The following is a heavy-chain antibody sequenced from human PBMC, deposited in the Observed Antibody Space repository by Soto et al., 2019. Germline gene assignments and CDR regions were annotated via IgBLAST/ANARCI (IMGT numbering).Heavy chain of an antibody. J-gene: IGHJ6*02. CDR2: IWYDGSNK. Sequence: GGSLRLSCAASGVTFSSYGMHWVRQAPGKGLEWVAVIWYDGSNKYYADSVKGRFTISRDNSKNTLYLQMNSLRAEDTAVYYCAREYYDFWSGYSLADYYYYGMDVWGQGTTVTVSS. V-gene: IGHV3-33*01. D-gene: IGHD3-3*01. CDR1: GVTFSSYG. CDR3: AREYYDFWSGYSLADYYYYGMDV.